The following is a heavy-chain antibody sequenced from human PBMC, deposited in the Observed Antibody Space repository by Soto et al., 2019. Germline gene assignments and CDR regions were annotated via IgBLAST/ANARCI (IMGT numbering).Heavy chain of an antibody. CDR3: AKDESTVTSFLILN. D-gene: IGHD4-17*01. Sequence: GGSLRLSCAASGFTFSSYAMSWVRQAPGKGLEWVSAISGSGGSTYYADSVKGRFTISRDNSKNTLYLQMNSLGAEDTAVYYCAKDESTVTSFLILNWGQGTLVTAPQ. CDR2: ISGSGGST. CDR1: GFTFSSYA. J-gene: IGHJ4*02. V-gene: IGHV3-23*01.